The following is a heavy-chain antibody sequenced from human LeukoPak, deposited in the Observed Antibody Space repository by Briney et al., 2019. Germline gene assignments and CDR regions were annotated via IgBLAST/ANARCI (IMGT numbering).Heavy chain of an antibody. CDR3: AKTLWYQLYYFDY. D-gene: IGHD2-2*01. CDR1: GFTFDDYA. V-gene: IGHV3-9*01. Sequence: GGSLRLSCAASGFTFDDYAMNWVRQAPGKGLEWVSGISWNSSSIGYADSVKGRFTISRDNSKNTLYLQMNSLRAEDTAVYYCAKTLWYQLYYFDYWGQGTLVTVSS. J-gene: IGHJ4*02. CDR2: ISWNSSSI.